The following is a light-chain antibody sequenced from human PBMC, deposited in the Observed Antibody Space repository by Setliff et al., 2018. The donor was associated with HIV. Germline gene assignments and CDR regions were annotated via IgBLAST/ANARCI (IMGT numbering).Light chain of an antibody. Sequence: DIVMTQSPDSLAVSLGERATINCKSSQSVLYTSNNKNYLAWYQQKPGQPPTLLIYWASTREFGVPDRFSGSGSGTHFTLTISSLQAEDVAVYYCQQYYRAPLTFGGGTKVDIK. CDR2: WAS. V-gene: IGKV4-1*01. CDR3: QQYYRAPLT. J-gene: IGKJ4*01. CDR1: QSVLYTSNNKNY.